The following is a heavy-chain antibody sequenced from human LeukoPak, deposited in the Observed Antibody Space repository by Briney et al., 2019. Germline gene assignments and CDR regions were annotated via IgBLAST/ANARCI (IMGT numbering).Heavy chain of an antibody. D-gene: IGHD3-22*01. CDR2: IIPIFGTA. CDR3: AREGPADTTMIEVVSLGDAFDI. Sequence: SVKVSCKASGYTFTSYYMHWVRQAPGQGLEWMGGIIPIFGTANYAQKFQGRVTITADESTSTAYMELSSLRSEDTAVYYCAREGPADTTMIEVVSLGDAFDIWGQGTMVTVSS. J-gene: IGHJ3*02. CDR1: GYTFTSYY. V-gene: IGHV1-69*13.